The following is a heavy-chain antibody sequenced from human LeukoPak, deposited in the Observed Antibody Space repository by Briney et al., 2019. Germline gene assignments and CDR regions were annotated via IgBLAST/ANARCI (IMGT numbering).Heavy chain of an antibody. J-gene: IGHJ4*02. CDR2: MYYSGST. CDR3: ASLYSGSYDTGSFDYFNY. CDR1: GGSISSHY. D-gene: IGHD1-26*01. Sequence: SGTLSLTCTVSGGSISSHYWSWIRQPPGKGLEWIGYMYYSGSTNYNPSLKSRVTISVDTSKNQFSLKLSSVTAADTAVYYCASLYSGSYDTGSFDYFNYWGQGTLVTVSS. V-gene: IGHV4-59*11.